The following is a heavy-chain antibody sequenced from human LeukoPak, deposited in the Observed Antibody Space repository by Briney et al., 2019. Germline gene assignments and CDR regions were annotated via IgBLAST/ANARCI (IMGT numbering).Heavy chain of an antibody. J-gene: IGHJ6*02. D-gene: IGHD1-26*01. CDR3: AKGGSYWANAYYGMDV. CDR1: GFTFDDYA. Sequence: GRSLRLSCAASGFTFDDYAMHWVRQAPGKGLEWVSGISWNSGSIGYADSVKARFTISRDNAKNSLYLQMNSLRAEDTALYYCAKGGSYWANAYYGMDVWGQGTTVTVSS. V-gene: IGHV3-9*01. CDR2: ISWNSGSI.